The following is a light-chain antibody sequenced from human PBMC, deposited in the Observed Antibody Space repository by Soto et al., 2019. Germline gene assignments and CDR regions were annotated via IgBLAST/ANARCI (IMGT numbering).Light chain of an antibody. Sequence: QSVLTHPPSVSGAPGQRVTISPTGSGANIGAVYNVDSYNQLPGTAPKLLIYDNNSRPSAVTARFSGSKSGTSASLATAGLQDEDDGDYYCYSYDSSISGYVFGTGTKVTVL. J-gene: IGLJ1*01. CDR3: YSYDSSISGYV. V-gene: IGLV1-40*01. CDR2: DNN. CDR1: GANIGAVYN.